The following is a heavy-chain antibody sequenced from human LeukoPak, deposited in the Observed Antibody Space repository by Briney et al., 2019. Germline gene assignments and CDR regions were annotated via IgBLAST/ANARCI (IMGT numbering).Heavy chain of an antibody. CDR3: ARDRGIAVAGKTANWFDP. CDR1: GGSISSYY. V-gene: IGHV4-4*07. Sequence: PSETLSLTCTVSGGSISSYYWSWIRQPAGKGLEWIGRIYTSGSTNYNPSLKSRVTMSVDTSKNQFSLKLSSVTAADTAVYYCARDRGIAVAGKTANWFDPWGQGTLVTVSS. CDR2: IYTSGST. D-gene: IGHD6-19*01. J-gene: IGHJ5*02.